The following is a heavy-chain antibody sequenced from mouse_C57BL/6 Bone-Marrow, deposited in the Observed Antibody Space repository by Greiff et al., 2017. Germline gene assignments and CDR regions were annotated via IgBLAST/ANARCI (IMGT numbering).Heavy chain of an antibody. CDR1: GFNIKDDY. CDR3: TTYLFDY. CDR2: IDPENGDT. J-gene: IGHJ2*01. V-gene: IGHV14-4*01. Sequence: VQLQESGAELVRPGASVKLSCTASGFNIKDDYMHWVKQRPEQGLEWIGWIDPENGDTEYASKFQGKATITADTSSTTAYLQLSSLTSEDTAVYYCTTYLFDYWGQGTTLTVSS.